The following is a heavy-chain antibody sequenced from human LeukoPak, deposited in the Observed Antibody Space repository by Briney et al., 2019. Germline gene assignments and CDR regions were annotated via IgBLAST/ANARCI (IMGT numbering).Heavy chain of an antibody. CDR1: GFSFSGYN. CDR2: ISNNVGYI. CDR3: SGGFSGNYFDSFDI. V-gene: IGHV3-21*01. J-gene: IGHJ3*02. Sequence: GGSLTLSCAASGFSFSGYNMNWVRQAPGRGLEWVSSISNNVGYIYYADSVKGRFTISRDNAKNTLYLQMNSLRAEDTAVYYCSGGFSGNYFDSFDIWGLGTMVTVSS. D-gene: IGHD1-26*01.